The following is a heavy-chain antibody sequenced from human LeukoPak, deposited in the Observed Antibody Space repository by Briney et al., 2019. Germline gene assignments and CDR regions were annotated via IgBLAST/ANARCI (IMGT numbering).Heavy chain of an antibody. CDR2: IYTSGST. CDR3: ARTAMVTKEPNFDY. J-gene: IGHJ4*02. CDR1: GGSISSYY. Sequence: SETLSLTCTVSGGSISSYYWSWIRQPAGKGLEWIGRIYTSGSTNYNPSLKSRVTMSVDTSKNQFSLKLSSVTAADTAVYYCARTAMVTKEPNFDYWGQGTLVTVSS. V-gene: IGHV4-4*07. D-gene: IGHD5-18*01.